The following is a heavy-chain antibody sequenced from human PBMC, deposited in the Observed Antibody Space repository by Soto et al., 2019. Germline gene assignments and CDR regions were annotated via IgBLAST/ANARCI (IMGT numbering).Heavy chain of an antibody. V-gene: IGHV3-23*01. CDR1: GFAFSSYA. Sequence: EVQLLESGGGLVQPGGSLRLSCAASGFAFSSYAMSWVRQAPGKGLEWVSAISGSGGSTYYADSVKGRFTISRDNSKNTLYLQMNSLRAEDTAVYYCAKVGLHSGYYYAYYFDYWGQGTLVTVSS. J-gene: IGHJ4*02. CDR3: AKVGLHSGYYYAYYFDY. CDR2: ISGSGGST. D-gene: IGHD3-22*01.